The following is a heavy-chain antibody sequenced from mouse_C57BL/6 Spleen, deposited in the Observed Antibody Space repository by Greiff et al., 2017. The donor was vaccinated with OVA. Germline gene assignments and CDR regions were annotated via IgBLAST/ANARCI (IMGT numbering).Heavy chain of an antibody. CDR2: INPNNGGT. CDR1: GYTFTDYN. Sequence: EVQLQESGPELVKPGASVKMSCKASGYTFTDYNMHWVKQSHGKSLEWIGYINPNNGGTSYNQKFKGKATLTVNKSSSTAYMELRSLTSEDSAVYYCARGDYYGSSYDEPYFDYWGQGTTLTVSS. V-gene: IGHV1-22*01. CDR3: ARGDYYGSSYDEPYFDY. D-gene: IGHD1-1*01. J-gene: IGHJ2*01.